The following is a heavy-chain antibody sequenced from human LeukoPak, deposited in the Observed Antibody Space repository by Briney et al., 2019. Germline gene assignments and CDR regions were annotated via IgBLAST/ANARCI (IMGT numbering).Heavy chain of an antibody. CDR3: AKVSGSYLHPPADY. D-gene: IGHD1-26*01. CDR2: ISYNGSNK. CDR1: GFTFSSYA. V-gene: IGHV3-30*18. Sequence: GRSLRLSCAASGFTFSSYAMHWVRQAPGKGLEWVAVISYNGSNKYYADSVKGRFTISRDNSKNTLYLQVTSLRAEDTAVYYCAKVSGSYLHPPADYWGQGTLVTVSS. J-gene: IGHJ4*02.